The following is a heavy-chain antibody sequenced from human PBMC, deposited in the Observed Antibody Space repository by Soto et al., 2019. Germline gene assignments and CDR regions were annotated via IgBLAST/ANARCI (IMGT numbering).Heavy chain of an antibody. CDR1: GFIVSSFA. D-gene: IGHD3-16*01. V-gene: IGHV3-30-3*01. J-gene: IGHJ4*02. CDR3: ARDPYFDYMYGTPDY. CDR2: ISNDGSQT. Sequence: VQLAESGGDVVQPGRSLRLSCAASGFIVSSFALHWVRQTPDKGLEWVAFISNDGSQTYYADSVKGRFTISRDNSNNSLTLRMDRLRPEDTARYYCARDPYFDYMYGTPDYWGQGTLVAVSS.